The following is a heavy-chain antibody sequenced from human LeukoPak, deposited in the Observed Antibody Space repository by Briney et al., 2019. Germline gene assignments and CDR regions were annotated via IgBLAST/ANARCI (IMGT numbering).Heavy chain of an antibody. D-gene: IGHD3-10*01. CDR3: AREPSGSGGYDY. CDR1: GFTFSGYY. J-gene: IGHJ4*02. V-gene: IGHV1-2*02. Sequence: ASVKVSCKASGFTFSGYYMHWVRQAPGQGLEWMAWISPNSGGTNYVQKSQGRVTVTRDTSISTDYMEINGLTSDDTALYYCAREPSGSGGYDYWGQGTLVTVSS. CDR2: ISPNSGGT.